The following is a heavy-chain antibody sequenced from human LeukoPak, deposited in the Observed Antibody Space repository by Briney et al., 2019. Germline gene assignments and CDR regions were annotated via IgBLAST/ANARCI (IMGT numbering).Heavy chain of an antibody. V-gene: IGHV3-30*04. CDR2: ISYDGSNK. J-gene: IGHJ4*02. D-gene: IGHD4-17*01. CDR3: AGYGDYRSFDY. Sequence: GGSLRLSCAASGFTFSSYAMSWVRQAPGKGLEWVAVISYDGSNKYYADSVKGRFTISRDNSKNALYLQMNSLRAEDTAVYYCAGYGDYRSFDYWGQGTLVTVSS. CDR1: GFTFSSYA.